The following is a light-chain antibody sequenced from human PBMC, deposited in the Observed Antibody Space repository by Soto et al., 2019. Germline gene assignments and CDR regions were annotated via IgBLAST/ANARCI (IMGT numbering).Light chain of an antibody. Sequence: DIVMTQSPDSLAVSLGERATINCKSSQSILYSSNNKNYLAWYQQKPGQSPKLLIYWASTRESGVPDRFSGSGSGTDFTLTISSLQAEDVAVYYCHQYYDPPRTFGQGTKVEIK. CDR1: QSILYSSNNKNY. V-gene: IGKV4-1*01. J-gene: IGKJ1*01. CDR3: HQYYDPPRT. CDR2: WAS.